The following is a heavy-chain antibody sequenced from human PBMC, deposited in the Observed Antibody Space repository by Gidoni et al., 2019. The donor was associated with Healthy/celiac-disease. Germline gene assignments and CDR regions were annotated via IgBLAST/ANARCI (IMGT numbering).Heavy chain of an antibody. V-gene: IGHV3-20*04. CDR2: INWNGGST. D-gene: IGHD4-17*01. J-gene: IGHJ5*02. CDR3: AREHDYGDYGWFDP. CDR1: GFTFDDYG. Sequence: AASGFTFDDYGMSWVRQAPGKGLEWVSGINWNGGSTGYADSVKGRFTISRDNAKNSLYLQMNSLRAEDTALYYCAREHDYGDYGWFDPWGQGTLVTVSS.